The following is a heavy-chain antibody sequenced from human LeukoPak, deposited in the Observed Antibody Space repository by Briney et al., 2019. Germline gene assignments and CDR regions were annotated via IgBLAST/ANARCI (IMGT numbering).Heavy chain of an antibody. D-gene: IGHD6-13*01. J-gene: IGHJ4*02. V-gene: IGHV3-21*01. Sequence: GGSLRLSCAASGFTFSSYSMNWVRQAPGKGLEWVSSISSSSSYIYYADSVKGRFTISRDNSKNTLYLQMNSLRAEDTAVYYCAREAGRRGIAAAANYWGQGTLVTVSS. CDR2: ISSSSSYI. CDR3: AREAGRRGIAAAANY. CDR1: GFTFSSYS.